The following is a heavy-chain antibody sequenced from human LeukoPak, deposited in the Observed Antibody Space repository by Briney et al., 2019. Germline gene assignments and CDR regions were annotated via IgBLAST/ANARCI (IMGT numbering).Heavy chain of an antibody. V-gene: IGHV3-11*01. J-gene: IGHJ2*01. CDR3: ARSPNRYWYFDL. Sequence: PGGSLRLSCAASGFTFSDYYMSWIRQAPGKGLERVSYISSSGSTIYYADSVKGRFTISRDNAKNSLYLQMNSLRAEDTAVYYCARSPNRYWYFDLWGRGTLVTVSS. CDR1: GFTFSDYY. CDR2: ISSSGSTI. D-gene: IGHD7-27*01.